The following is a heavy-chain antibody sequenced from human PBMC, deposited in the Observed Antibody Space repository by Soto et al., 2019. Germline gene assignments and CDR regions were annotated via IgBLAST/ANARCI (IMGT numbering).Heavy chain of an antibody. CDR1: GFTFSSYE. CDR3: ARRLAYSNPSYFDY. J-gene: IGHJ4*02. CDR2: ISSSGSTI. D-gene: IGHD4-4*01. Sequence: LRLSCAASGFTFSSYEMNWVRQAPGKGLEWVSYISSSGSTIYYADSVKGRFTISRDNAKNSLYLQMNSLRAEDTAVYYCARRLAYSNPSYFDYWGQGTLVTVSS. V-gene: IGHV3-48*03.